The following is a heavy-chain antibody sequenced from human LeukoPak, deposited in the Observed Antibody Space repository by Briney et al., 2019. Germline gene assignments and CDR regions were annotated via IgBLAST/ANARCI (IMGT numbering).Heavy chain of an antibody. V-gene: IGHV3-21*01. Sequence: PGGSLRLSCAASGFTFSSYSMNWVRQAPGKGLEWVSSISSGSSYLYYADSMKGRFTISRDNAKNSLYLQMNSLRAEDTAVYYCARDHLTYSSSSDSDYWGQGTLVTVSS. CDR1: GFTFSSYS. D-gene: IGHD6-6*01. CDR2: ISSGSSYL. CDR3: ARDHLTYSSSSDSDY. J-gene: IGHJ4*02.